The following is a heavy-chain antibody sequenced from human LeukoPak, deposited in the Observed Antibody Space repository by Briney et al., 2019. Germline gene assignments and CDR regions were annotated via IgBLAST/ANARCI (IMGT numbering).Heavy chain of an antibody. Sequence: ASVKVSCKASGYTFTSYDINWVRQATGQGLEWMGWMSPNSGNTGYAQKFQGRVTMTRNTSISTAYMELSSLRSEDTAVYYCARGLPFGKNLDYWGQGTLVTVSS. CDR2: MSPNSGNT. J-gene: IGHJ4*02. D-gene: IGHD3-10*01. V-gene: IGHV1-8*01. CDR1: GYTFTSYD. CDR3: ARGLPFGKNLDY.